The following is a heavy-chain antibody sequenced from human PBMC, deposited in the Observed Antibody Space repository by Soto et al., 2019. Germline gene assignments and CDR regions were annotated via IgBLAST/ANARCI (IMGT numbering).Heavy chain of an antibody. CDR2: IIPILGIA. V-gene: IGHV1-69*04. J-gene: IGHJ6*02. CDR3: ARDTGGDYYGSELDYYYGMDV. CDR1: GGAFSSYT. Sequence: SVKVSCKASGGAFSSYTISWVRQAPGQGLEWMGRIIPILGIANYAQKFQGRVTITADKSTSTAYMELSSLRSEDTAVYYCARDTGGDYYGSELDYYYGMDVWGQGTTVTVSS. D-gene: IGHD3-10*01.